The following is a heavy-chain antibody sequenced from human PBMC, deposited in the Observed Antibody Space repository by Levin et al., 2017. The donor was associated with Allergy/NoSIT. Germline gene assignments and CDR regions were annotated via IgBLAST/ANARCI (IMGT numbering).Heavy chain of an antibody. J-gene: IGHJ4*02. CDR3: AKPISSGWYYFDY. D-gene: IGHD6-19*01. CDR2: ISWNSGSI. V-gene: IGHV3-9*01. CDR1: GFTFDDYA. Sequence: LSLTCAASGFTFDDYAMHWVRQAPGKGLEWVSGISWNSGSIGYADSVKGRFTISRDNAKNSLYLQMNSLRAEDTALYYCAKPISSGWYYFDYWGQGTLVTVSS.